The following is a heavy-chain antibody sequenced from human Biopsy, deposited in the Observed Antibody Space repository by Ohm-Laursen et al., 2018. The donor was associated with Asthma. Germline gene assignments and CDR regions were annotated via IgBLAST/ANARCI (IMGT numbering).Heavy chain of an antibody. V-gene: IGHV1-18*01. CDR3: ARAVDFSHYYGIEL. CDR1: GYTFNSAG. CDR2: ISVYNGNT. D-gene: IGHD5-12*01. J-gene: IGHJ6*01. Sequence: SVKVSCKTSGYTFNSAGITWVRQAPGQGLEWMGWISVYNGNTKVAQKLQDRVTMIKDTSTSTAYMELRSLRSDDTAVYFCARAVDFSHYYGIELWGQGTTVTVSP.